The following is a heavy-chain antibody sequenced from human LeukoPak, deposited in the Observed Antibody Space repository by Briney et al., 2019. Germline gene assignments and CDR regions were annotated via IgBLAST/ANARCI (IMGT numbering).Heavy chain of an antibody. D-gene: IGHD6-19*01. CDR2: IYYSGST. CDR1: GGSISSYY. V-gene: IGHV4-59*01. Sequence: PSETLSLTCTVSGGSISSYYWSWIRQPPGKGLEWIGYIYYSGSTNYNPSLKSRVTISVDTSKNQFSLKLSSVTAADTAVYYCAREISGWSPYFDYWGQGTLVNVSS. J-gene: IGHJ4*02. CDR3: AREISGWSPYFDY.